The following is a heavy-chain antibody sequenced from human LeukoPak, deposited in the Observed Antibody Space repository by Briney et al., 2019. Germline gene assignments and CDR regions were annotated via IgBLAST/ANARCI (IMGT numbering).Heavy chain of an antibody. CDR3: AKGDSYGPYYFDY. J-gene: IGHJ4*02. CDR1: GFTVSSNY. Sequence: PGGSLRLSCAAFGFTVSSNYMSWVRQAPGKGLEWVSMIYSGGRTYYADSVKGRFTISRDNSQNTLYLQMNGLRAEDTAVYYCAKGDSYGPYYFDYWGQGTLVTVSS. V-gene: IGHV3-53*01. D-gene: IGHD5-18*01. CDR2: IYSGGRT.